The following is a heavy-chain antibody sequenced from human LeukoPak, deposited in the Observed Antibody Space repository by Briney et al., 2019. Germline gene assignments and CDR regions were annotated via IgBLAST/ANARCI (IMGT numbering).Heavy chain of an antibody. Sequence: PSETLSLTCAVYGGSFIGYYWSWIRQPPGKGLEWIGEINHSGSTNYNPSLKSRGTISVDTSKNQFSLKLSSVTAADTAVYYCARRDSGYDPFDYWGQGTLVTVSS. J-gene: IGHJ4*02. CDR1: GGSFIGYY. V-gene: IGHV4-34*01. CDR3: ARRDSGYDPFDY. CDR2: INHSGST. D-gene: IGHD5-12*01.